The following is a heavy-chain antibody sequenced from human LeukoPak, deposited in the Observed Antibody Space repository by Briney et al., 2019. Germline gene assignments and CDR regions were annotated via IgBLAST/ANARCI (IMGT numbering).Heavy chain of an antibody. Sequence: GGSLRLSCAASGFTFSCYSMTWVRQAPAKGLERVSSISSSSSYIYYADSVKGRFTISRDNAKNSLYLQMNSLRAEDTAVYYCAKDLWAIFGVGRHAFDIWGQGTMVTVSS. V-gene: IGHV3-21*04. D-gene: IGHD3-3*01. CDR2: ISSSSSYI. J-gene: IGHJ3*02. CDR1: GFTFSCYS. CDR3: AKDLWAIFGVGRHAFDI.